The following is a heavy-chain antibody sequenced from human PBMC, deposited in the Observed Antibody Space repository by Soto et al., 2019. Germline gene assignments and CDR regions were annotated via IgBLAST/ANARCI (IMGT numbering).Heavy chain of an antibody. CDR2: IWYDGSNK. CDR1: GFTFSSYG. Sequence: PGGSLRLSCAASGFTFSSYGMHWVRQAPGKGLEWVAVIWYDGSNKYYADSVKGRFTISRDNSKNTLYLQMNSLRAEDTAVYYCARERIVDTAITYYYYGMDVWGQGTTVTVSS. J-gene: IGHJ6*02. D-gene: IGHD5-18*01. V-gene: IGHV3-33*01. CDR3: ARERIVDTAITYYYYGMDV.